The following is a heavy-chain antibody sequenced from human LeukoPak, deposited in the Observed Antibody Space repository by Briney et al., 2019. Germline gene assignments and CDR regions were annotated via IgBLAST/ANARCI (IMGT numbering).Heavy chain of an antibody. Sequence: GGSLRVSCAASGFTFSSYAMSWVRQAPGKGLEWVSAISGSGGSTYYADSVKGRFTISRDNSKNTLYLQMNSLRAEDTAVYYCARKSTAARLDDYWGQGTLVTVSS. CDR3: ARKSTAARLDDY. D-gene: IGHD6-13*01. CDR1: GFTFSSYA. V-gene: IGHV3-23*01. J-gene: IGHJ4*02. CDR2: ISGSGGST.